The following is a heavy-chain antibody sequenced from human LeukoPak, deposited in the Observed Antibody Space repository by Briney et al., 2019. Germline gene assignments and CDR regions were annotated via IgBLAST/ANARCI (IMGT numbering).Heavy chain of an antibody. CDR2: ISANNGKT. V-gene: IGHV1-18*01. D-gene: IGHD3-22*01. Sequence: ASVKVSCRASGYTFTSYGISWVRQAPGQGLEWMGWISANNGKTKYAQNLQGSVTMTTDTSTSTAYMELRSLRADDTAVYYCARGYMTTIVEWLDPWGEGTLVTVSS. CDR1: GYTFTSYG. J-gene: IGHJ5*02. CDR3: ARGYMTTIVEWLDP.